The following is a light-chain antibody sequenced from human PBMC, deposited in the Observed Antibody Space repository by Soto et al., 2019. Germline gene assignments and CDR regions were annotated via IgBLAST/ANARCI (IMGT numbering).Light chain of an antibody. V-gene: IGLV2-14*01. J-gene: IGLJ1*01. CDR1: SSDVGGYNF. CDR2: EVT. CDR3: SSYTSRDTRV. Sequence: QSALTQPASVSGSPGQSITISCTGTSSDVGGYNFVSWYQQHPDKAPKLMVYEVTKPPSGVSDRFSGSKSGNTASLTISGLQAEDEADYYCSSYTSRDTRVFGTGTKLTVL.